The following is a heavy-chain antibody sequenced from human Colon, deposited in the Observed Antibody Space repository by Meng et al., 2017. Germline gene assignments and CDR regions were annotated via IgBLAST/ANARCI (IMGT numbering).Heavy chain of an antibody. CDR3: ARGYYDSSGYGYWYFDL. D-gene: IGHD3-22*01. CDR2: IYYSGST. CDR1: GGSISSGDYY. Sequence: QGQLQEAGPGLVKPSQTLSLTCTVSGGSISSGDYYWSWIRQPPGKGLEWIGYIYYSGSTYYNPSLKSRVTISVDTSKNQFSLKLSSVTAADTAVYYCARGYYDSSGYGYWYFDLWGRGTLVTASS. V-gene: IGHV4-30-4*01. J-gene: IGHJ2*01.